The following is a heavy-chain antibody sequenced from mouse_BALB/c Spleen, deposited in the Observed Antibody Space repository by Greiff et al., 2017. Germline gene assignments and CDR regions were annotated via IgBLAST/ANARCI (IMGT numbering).Heavy chain of an antibody. CDR3: ARDRGNYAMDY. J-gene: IGHJ4*01. CDR1: GFTFSSYG. CDR2: INSNGGST. D-gene: IGHD3-1*01. Sequence: EVQLVESGGGLVQPGGSLKLSCAASGFTFSSYGMSWVRQTPDKRLELVATINSNGGSTYYPDSVKGRFTISRDNAKNTLYLQVSSLKSEDTAMYYCARDRGNYAMDYWGQGTSVTVSS. V-gene: IGHV5-6-3*01.